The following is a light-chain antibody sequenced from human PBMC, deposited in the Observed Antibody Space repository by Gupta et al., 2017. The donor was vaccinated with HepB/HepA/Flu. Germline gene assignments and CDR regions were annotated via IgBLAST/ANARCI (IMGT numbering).Light chain of an antibody. CDR2: DAS. J-gene: IGKJ1*01. CDR1: QDIQNH. V-gene: IGKV1-27*01. Sequence: DIQMTQSPSSLSPSIGDRVTISCRASQDIQNHLAWYRQKPGKAPQLLIYDASSSESGIPSRFSGSGSGTEFTLTISSLQPEDVATYYCQKYDSAPRTFGQGTKVEI. CDR3: QKYDSAPRT.